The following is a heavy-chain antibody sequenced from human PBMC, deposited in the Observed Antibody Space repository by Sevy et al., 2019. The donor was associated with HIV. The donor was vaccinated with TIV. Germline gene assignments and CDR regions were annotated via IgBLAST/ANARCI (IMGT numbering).Heavy chain of an antibody. Sequence: GGSLRLSCAASGFTFSSYSMNWVRQAPGKGLEWVSSISSSSSYIYYADSVKGRFTISRDNAKNSLYLQMNSLRAEDTAVYYCAREGYSSSLARDYYYGMDVWGQGTTVTVSS. D-gene: IGHD6-13*01. V-gene: IGHV3-21*01. CDR3: AREGYSSSLARDYYYGMDV. CDR2: ISSSSSYI. CDR1: GFTFSSYS. J-gene: IGHJ6*02.